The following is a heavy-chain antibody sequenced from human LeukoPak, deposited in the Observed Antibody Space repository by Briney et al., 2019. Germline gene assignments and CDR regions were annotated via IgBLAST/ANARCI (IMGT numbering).Heavy chain of an antibody. V-gene: IGHV3-23*01. CDR1: GFTFSSYA. J-gene: IGHJ5*02. CDR3: AKDLKRWLQLKYNWFDP. D-gene: IGHD5-24*01. Sequence: HPGGSLRLSCAASGFTFSSYAMSWVRQAPGKGLEWVSAISGSGGSTYYADSVKGRFTISRDNSKNTLYLQMNSLRAEDTAVYYCAKDLKRWLQLKYNWFDPWGQGTLVTVSS. CDR2: ISGSGGST.